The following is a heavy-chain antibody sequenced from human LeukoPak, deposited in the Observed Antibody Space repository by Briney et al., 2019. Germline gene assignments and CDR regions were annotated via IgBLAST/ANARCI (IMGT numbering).Heavy chain of an antibody. J-gene: IGHJ4*02. Sequence: GGSLRLSCAVSGFTLSSYWMHWVRQAPGKGLVWVSRMNSDGRATTYADSVKGRFTISRDNAKYTLYLQMNSLRAEDTAVYYCAREFEATGFWALDYWGQGTLVTASS. CDR2: MNSDGRAT. D-gene: IGHD3-16*01. CDR1: GFTLSSYW. CDR3: AREFEATGFWALDY. V-gene: IGHV3-74*01.